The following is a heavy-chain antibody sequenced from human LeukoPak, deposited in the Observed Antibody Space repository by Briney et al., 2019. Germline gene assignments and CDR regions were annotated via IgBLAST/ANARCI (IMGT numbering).Heavy chain of an antibody. V-gene: IGHV3-30*04. CDR1: GLVFSIYA. Sequence: GGSLRLSCEGSGLVFSIYAIHWIRQSPGRGLEWVAVIASDGSYTDYVHSLKDRFTISRDNSKNTVYLDVTSLTPEDAAVYYCAREGTYSDYWSGYFEYWGQGTRVIVSS. CDR3: AREGTYSDYWSGYFEY. J-gene: IGHJ4*02. CDR2: IASDGSYT. D-gene: IGHD3-3*01.